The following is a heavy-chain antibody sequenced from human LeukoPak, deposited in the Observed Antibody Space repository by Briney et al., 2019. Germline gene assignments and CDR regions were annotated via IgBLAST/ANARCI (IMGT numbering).Heavy chain of an antibody. J-gene: IGHJ4*02. CDR3: VRDIGAVAGTDDY. V-gene: IGHV3-74*01. CDR2: INSDGGST. Sequence: GGSLRLSCAASGFTFSSYWMHWVRQAPGKGLVWVSRINSDGGSTTYADSVKGRFTISRDNAKKTLYLQMNSLRVEDTAVYYCVRDIGAVAGTDDYWGQGTLVTVSS. D-gene: IGHD6-19*01. CDR1: GFTFSSYW.